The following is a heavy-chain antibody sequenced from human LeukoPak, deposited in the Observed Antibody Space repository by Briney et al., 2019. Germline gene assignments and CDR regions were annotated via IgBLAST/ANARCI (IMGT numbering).Heavy chain of an antibody. D-gene: IGHD5-12*01. CDR3: ARAMRSGYDY. Sequence: GGSLRLSCAASGFTFSSYGMNWLRQAPGKRLEWVSYISSSDSIYYADSVKGRFTISRDNAENSLYLQMNSLRDEDTAVCYCARAMRSGYDYWGQGTLVTVSS. V-gene: IGHV3-48*02. J-gene: IGHJ4*02. CDR1: GFTFSSYG. CDR2: ISSSDSI.